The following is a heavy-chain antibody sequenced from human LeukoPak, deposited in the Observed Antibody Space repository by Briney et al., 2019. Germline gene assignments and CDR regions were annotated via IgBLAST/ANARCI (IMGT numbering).Heavy chain of an antibody. V-gene: IGHV3-30-3*01. Sequence: GSSLRLSCAASGFTFSDYAMHWGRHAPGKGLDCEAALSYRGTNKYYADSVKGRYTISRDNSMNTMMLQMNSLRAEDTAVYHCARDRSGYANDAFDFWGQGTMVTVSS. D-gene: IGHD3-3*01. CDR1: GFTFSDYA. J-gene: IGHJ3*01. CDR2: LSYRGTNK. CDR3: ARDRSGYANDAFDF.